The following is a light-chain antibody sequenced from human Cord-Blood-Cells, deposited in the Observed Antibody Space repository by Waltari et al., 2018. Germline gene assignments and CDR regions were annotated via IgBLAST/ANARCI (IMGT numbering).Light chain of an antibody. Sequence: DIVMTQSPDYLAVSLGERATINCKSSQSVLYSSKNKNYLAWYQQKPGQPPKLLIYWASTRESVVPDRFSGSGSGTDFTLTISSLQAEDVAVYYCQQYYSTPYTFGQGTKLEIK. J-gene: IGKJ2*01. CDR2: WAS. V-gene: IGKV4-1*01. CDR1: QSVLYSSKNKNY. CDR3: QQYYSTPYT.